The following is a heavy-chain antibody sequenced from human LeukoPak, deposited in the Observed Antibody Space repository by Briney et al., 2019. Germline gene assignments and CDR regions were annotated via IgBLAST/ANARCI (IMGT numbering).Heavy chain of an antibody. CDR2: IYYSGST. V-gene: IGHV4-31*03. CDR1: GGSISSGGYY. J-gene: IGHJ3*02. D-gene: IGHD3-22*01. CDR3: ARDPQSGYGAFDI. Sequence: SETLSLTCTVSGGSISSGGYYWSWIRQHPGKGLEWIGYIYYSGSTYYNPSLKSRVTISVDTSKNQFSLRLSSVTAADTAVYYCARDPQSGYGAFDIWGQGTMVTVSS.